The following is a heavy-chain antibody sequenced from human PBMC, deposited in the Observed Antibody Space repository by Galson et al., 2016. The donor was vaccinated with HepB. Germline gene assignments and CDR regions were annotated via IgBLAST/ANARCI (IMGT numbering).Heavy chain of an antibody. V-gene: IGHV3-23*01. Sequence: SLRLSCAASGFNLNIYAMAWVRQAPGKGLQWVSATSPRGTDTYYADSVMGRFSISRDNSKTTVYLQMDSLRAEDTAVYYCARDTYGAFDPWGQGALVTVSS. J-gene: IGHJ5*02. CDR3: ARDTYGAFDP. D-gene: IGHD2-8*01. CDR1: GFNLNIYA. CDR2: TSPRGTDT.